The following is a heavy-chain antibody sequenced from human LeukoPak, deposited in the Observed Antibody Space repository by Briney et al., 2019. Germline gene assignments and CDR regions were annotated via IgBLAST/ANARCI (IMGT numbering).Heavy chain of an antibody. CDR3: ARMHYYDSSGYNNNWFDP. V-gene: IGHV4-31*01. D-gene: IGHD3-22*01. CDR1: GGSISSVGYY. J-gene: IGHJ5*02. CDR2: IYYSGST. Sequence: SETLSLTCTASGGSISSVGYYCSWIRQHPGKGLEWIGYIYYSGSTYYNPSLKSQVTISVDTSKNQFSLKLSSVTAADTAVYYCARMHYYDSSGYNNNWFDPWGQGTLVTVSS.